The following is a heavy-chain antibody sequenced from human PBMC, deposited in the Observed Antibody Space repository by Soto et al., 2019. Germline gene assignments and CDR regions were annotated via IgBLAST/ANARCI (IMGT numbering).Heavy chain of an antibody. J-gene: IGHJ4*02. V-gene: IGHV3-23*01. CDR3: AKTRAVRELVSPLDY. D-gene: IGHD6-6*01. CDR2: ISGSGGST. Sequence: GGSLRLSCAASGFTFSSYAMSWVRQAPGKGLEWVSAISGSGGSTSYADSVKGRFTISRDNSKNTLYLQMNSLRAEDTAVYYCAKTRAVRELVSPLDYWGQGTLVTVSS. CDR1: GFTFSSYA.